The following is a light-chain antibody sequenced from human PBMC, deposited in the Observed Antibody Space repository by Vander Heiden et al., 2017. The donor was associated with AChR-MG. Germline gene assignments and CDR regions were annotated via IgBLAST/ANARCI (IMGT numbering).Light chain of an antibody. CDR2: YDS. J-gene: IGLJ2*01. V-gene: IGLV3-21*04. Sequence: SYLLTQPPPVSGAPGKTARITCGGYNIESKSVHWYQQKPGQAPVLVIYYDSDRPSGIPERFSGSNSGNTATLTISRVEAGDEADYYCQVWDSSSDHRVFGGGTKLTVL. CDR1: NIESKS. CDR3: QVWDSSSDHRV.